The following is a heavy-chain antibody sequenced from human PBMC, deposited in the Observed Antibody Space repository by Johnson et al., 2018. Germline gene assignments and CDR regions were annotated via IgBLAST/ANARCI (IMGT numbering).Heavy chain of an antibody. D-gene: IGHD3-3*01. J-gene: IGHJ6*03. Sequence: QVQLVQSGGGVVQPGRSLRLSCAASGFTFSSYGMHWVRQAPGKGLEWVAVISYDGSNKYYADSVKGRFTISRDNSKNTLYLQMNSLRAEDTAVYYCARDRHDDFGGGYALYYYYYMDVWGKGTTVTVSS. V-gene: IGHV3-30*03. CDR1: GFTFSSYG. CDR2: ISYDGSNK. CDR3: ARDRHDDFGGGYALYYYYYMDV.